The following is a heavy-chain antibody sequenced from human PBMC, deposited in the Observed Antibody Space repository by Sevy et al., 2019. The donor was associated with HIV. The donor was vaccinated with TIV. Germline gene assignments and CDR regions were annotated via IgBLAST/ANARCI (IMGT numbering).Heavy chain of an antibody. Sequence: GGSLRLSCAASGFIFSKFALSWVRQAPGRGLEWVSAVSGNDGSTYYAASVKGRFTISRDISENRLYLQRNSLSAEDTAVYYCAKDFSYGGNSWNFDVWGQGTLVTVSS. V-gene: IGHV3-23*01. J-gene: IGHJ4*02. CDR3: AKDFSYGGNSWNFDV. CDR2: VSGNDGST. D-gene: IGHD3-9*01. CDR1: GFIFSKFA.